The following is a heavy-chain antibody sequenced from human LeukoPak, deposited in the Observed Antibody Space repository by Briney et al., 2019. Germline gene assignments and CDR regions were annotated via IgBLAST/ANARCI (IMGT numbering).Heavy chain of an antibody. V-gene: IGHV3-21*01. CDR3: ARGDYGDYVGPDS. Sequence: GGSLRLSCEASGFTFSAYGMIWVRQAPGKGLEWVSSISHGNTYIYYAQSVEGRFTISRDNAKNSLYLQMDSLRAEDSAVYYCARGDYGDYVGPDSCGQGTLVTVSS. CDR2: ISHGNTYI. J-gene: IGHJ4*02. D-gene: IGHD4-17*01. CDR1: GFTFSAYG.